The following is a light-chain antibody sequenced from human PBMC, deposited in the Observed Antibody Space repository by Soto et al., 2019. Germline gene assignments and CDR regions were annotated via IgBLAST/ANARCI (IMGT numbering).Light chain of an antibody. Sequence: EIVLTQSPGTLSLSPGERGTLSCRASQSVSSNFLAWYQQKPGQAPRLLIYGASSRATGIPDRFSGSGSGTDFTLTISRLEPEDLAVYYCQQYGSSPLTFGQGTKLEI. CDR3: QQYGSSPLT. CDR1: QSVSSNF. CDR2: GAS. J-gene: IGKJ2*01. V-gene: IGKV3-20*01.